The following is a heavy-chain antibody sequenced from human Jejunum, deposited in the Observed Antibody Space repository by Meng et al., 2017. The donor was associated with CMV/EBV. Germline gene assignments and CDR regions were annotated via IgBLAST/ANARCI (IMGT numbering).Heavy chain of an antibody. CDR3: ARASRVLGGFDY. Sequence: QVQTVQSGSELKKPGASVKVSCKASGYTFTNYYMHWVRQAPGQGLEWMGIINTSVGYTSHAQKFQGRVTMTRDTSTSTVHMEVSSLRSADTAVYYCARASRVLGGFDYWGQGTLVTVSS. D-gene: IGHD3-16*01. V-gene: IGHV1-46*01. CDR1: GYTFTNYY. J-gene: IGHJ4*02. CDR2: INTSVGYT.